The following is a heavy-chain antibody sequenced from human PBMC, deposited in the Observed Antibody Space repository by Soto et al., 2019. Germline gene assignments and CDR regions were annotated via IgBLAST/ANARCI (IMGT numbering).Heavy chain of an antibody. V-gene: IGHV4-61*01. D-gene: IGHD2-8*01. CDR1: GGSVSSGSYY. CDR2: IYYSGST. CDR3: ARAPALCIHGVCLDWFDP. Sequence: SETLSLTCTVSGGSVSSGSYYWSWIRQPPGKGLEWIGYIYYSGSTNYNPSLRGRVTISVDTSKTQFSLKLSSVTAADTAVYYCARAPALCIHGVCLDWFDPWGRGTQVTAPQ. J-gene: IGHJ5*02.